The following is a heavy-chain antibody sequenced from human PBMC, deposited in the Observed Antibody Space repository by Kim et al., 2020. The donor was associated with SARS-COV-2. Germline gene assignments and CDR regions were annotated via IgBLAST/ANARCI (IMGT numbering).Heavy chain of an antibody. J-gene: IGHJ4*02. V-gene: IGHV1-69*13. Sequence: SVKVSCKASGGTFSSYAISWVRQAPGQGLEWMGGIIPIFGTANYAQKFQGRVTITADESTSTAYMELSSLRSEDTAVYYCARDGGRYYDSSGNRPDYWGQGTLVTVSS. CDR2: IIPIFGTA. D-gene: IGHD3-22*01. CDR3: ARDGGRYYDSSGNRPDY. CDR1: GGTFSSYA.